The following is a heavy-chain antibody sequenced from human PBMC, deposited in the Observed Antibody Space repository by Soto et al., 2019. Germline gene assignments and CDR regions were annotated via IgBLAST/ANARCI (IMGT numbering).Heavy chain of an antibody. V-gene: IGHV4-4*02. CDR3: ARGISGWLAY. J-gene: IGHJ4*02. Sequence: QVQLQESGPGLVKPSGTLSLICAVSSGSISSLNWWSWVRQPPGKGLEWIGEIDQSGSTNYNPSLKSRVXIXXDQSKNQFSLKLDSMTAADTAVYYCARGISGWLAYWGQGTLVTVSS. CDR1: SGSISSLNW. D-gene: IGHD6-19*01. CDR2: IDQSGST.